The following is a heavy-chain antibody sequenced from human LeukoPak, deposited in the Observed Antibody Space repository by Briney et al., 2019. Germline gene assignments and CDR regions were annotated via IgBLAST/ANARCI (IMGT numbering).Heavy chain of an antibody. CDR1: GGSISSYY. D-gene: IGHD1-26*01. Sequence: SETLSLTCTASGGSISSYYWSWIRQPPGKGLEWIGYIYYSGSTNYNPSLKRRVTISVDTSKNQFSLKLSSVTAADTAVYYCAREVGATADGAFDIWGQGTMVTVSS. J-gene: IGHJ3*02. CDR3: AREVGATADGAFDI. CDR2: IYYSGST. V-gene: IGHV4-59*01.